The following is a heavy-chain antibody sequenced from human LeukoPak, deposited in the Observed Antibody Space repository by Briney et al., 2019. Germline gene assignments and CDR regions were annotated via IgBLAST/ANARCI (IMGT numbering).Heavy chain of an antibody. J-gene: IGHJ4*02. CDR2: FDPEDGET. Sequence: ASVKVSCKVSGYTLTELSMHWVRQAPGKGLEWMGGFDPEDGETIYAQKFQGRVTMTEDTSTDTAYMELSSLRSEDTAVYYCATDFRVKTGEYHFDYWGQGTLVTVSS. D-gene: IGHD3-16*01. CDR3: ATDFRVKTGEYHFDY. CDR1: GYTLTELS. V-gene: IGHV1-24*01.